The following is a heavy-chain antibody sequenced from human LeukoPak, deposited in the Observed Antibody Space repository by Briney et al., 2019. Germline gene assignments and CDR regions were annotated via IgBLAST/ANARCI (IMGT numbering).Heavy chain of an antibody. CDR3: AKDSVSPRFLGCLLRGDFDY. CDR2: ISGSGGST. CDR1: GFTFSSYA. Sequence: GGSLRLSCAASGFTFSSYAMSWVRQAPGKGLEWVSAISGSGGSTYYADSVKGRFTISRDNSKNTLYLQMNSLRAEDTAVYYCAKDSVSPRFLGCLLRGDFDYGGEGPLVTVSS. D-gene: IGHD3-3*01. V-gene: IGHV3-23*01. J-gene: IGHJ4*02.